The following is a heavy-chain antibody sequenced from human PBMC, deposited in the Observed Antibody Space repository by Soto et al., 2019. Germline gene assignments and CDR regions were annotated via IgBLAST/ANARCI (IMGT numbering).Heavy chain of an antibody. D-gene: IGHD4-17*01. Sequence: GGSLRLSCAASGFIFSNYAMSWVRQAPGKGLEWVSAIGGNGADTYYADSVKGRFTISRDNSKNTLYLQMNSLRAEDTAVYYCSKGVHGDYSWYFDLWGRGTLVTVSS. V-gene: IGHV3-23*01. CDR3: SKGVHGDYSWYFDL. CDR2: IGGNGADT. CDR1: GFIFSNYA. J-gene: IGHJ2*01.